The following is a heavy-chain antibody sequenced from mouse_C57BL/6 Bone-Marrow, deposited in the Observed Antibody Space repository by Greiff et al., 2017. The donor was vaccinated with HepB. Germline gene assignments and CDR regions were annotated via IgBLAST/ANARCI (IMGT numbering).Heavy chain of an antibody. V-gene: IGHV1-80*01. CDR2: IYPGDGDT. J-gene: IGHJ1*03. CDR1: GYAFSSYW. D-gene: IGHD5-1*01. CDR3: ARRGYLWYFDV. Sequence: QVQLQQSGAELVKPGASVKISCKASGYAFSSYWMNWVKQRPGKGLEWIGQIYPGDGDTNYNGKFKGKATLTADKSSSTAYMQRSSLTSEDSAVYFCARRGYLWYFDVWGTGTTVTVSS.